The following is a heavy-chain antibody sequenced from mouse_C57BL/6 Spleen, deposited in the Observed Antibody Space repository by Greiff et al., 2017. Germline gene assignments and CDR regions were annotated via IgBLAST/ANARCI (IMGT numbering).Heavy chain of an antibody. V-gene: IGHV3-6*01. D-gene: IGHD2-3*01. CDR1: GYSITSGYY. CDR2: ISYDGSN. Sequence: EVKLMESGPGLVKPSQSLSLTCSVTGYSITSGYYWNWIRQFPGNKLEWMGYISYDGSNNYNPSLKNRIPITRDTSKNQFFLKLNSVTTEDTATYYCAREIYDGYYRFAYWGQGTLVTVSA. J-gene: IGHJ3*01. CDR3: AREIYDGYYRFAY.